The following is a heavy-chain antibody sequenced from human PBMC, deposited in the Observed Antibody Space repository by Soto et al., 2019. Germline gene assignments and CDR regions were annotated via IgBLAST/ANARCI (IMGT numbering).Heavy chain of an antibody. CDR1: GGSVSSGSYY. Sequence: SETLSLTCTVSGGSVSSGSYYWSWIRQPPGKGLEWIGYIYYSGGTNYNPSLKSRVTISVDTSKNQFSLKLSSVTAADTAVYYCARGSEYSSSWSSDYWGQGTLVTVSS. J-gene: IGHJ4*02. V-gene: IGHV4-61*01. D-gene: IGHD6-13*01. CDR3: ARGSEYSSSWSSDY. CDR2: IYYSGGT.